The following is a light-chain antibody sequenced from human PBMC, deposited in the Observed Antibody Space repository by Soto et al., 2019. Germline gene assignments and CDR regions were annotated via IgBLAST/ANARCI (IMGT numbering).Light chain of an antibody. Sequence: QSVLTQPASVSGSPGQSITISCTGTRRDIGTYNYVAWYQQHPGKAPKLLIYEVSNRPSGVSNRFSGSKSGNTASLTISGLQAEDEADFYCTSYTGSNTWVFGGGTKLTVL. J-gene: IGLJ3*02. CDR2: EVS. CDR3: TSYTGSNTWV. CDR1: RRDIGTYNY. V-gene: IGLV2-14*01.